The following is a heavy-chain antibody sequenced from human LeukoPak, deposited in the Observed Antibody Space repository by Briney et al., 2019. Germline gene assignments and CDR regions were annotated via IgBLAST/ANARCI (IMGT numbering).Heavy chain of an antibody. J-gene: IGHJ6*02. CDR2: IYYSGST. V-gene: IGHV4-59*12. CDR1: GGSISSYY. Sequence: SETLSLTCTVSGGSISSYYWSWIRQPPGKGLEWIGYIYYSGSTNYNPSLKSRVTISVDTSKNQFSLKLSSVTAADTAVYYCARYGYCSGGSCYSSRGRYYYYYGMDVWGQGTTVTVSS. D-gene: IGHD2-15*01. CDR3: ARYGYCSGGSCYSSRGRYYYYYGMDV.